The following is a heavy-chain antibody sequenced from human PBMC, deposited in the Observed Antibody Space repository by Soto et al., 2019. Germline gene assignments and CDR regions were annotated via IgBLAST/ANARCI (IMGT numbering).Heavy chain of an antibody. CDR1: DGSMSSSSYY. CDR3: ARQLGYFGSGTPSYMDV. D-gene: IGHD3-10*01. CDR2: ISYSGNT. J-gene: IGHJ6*03. V-gene: IGHV4-39*01. Sequence: SETLSLTCTVSDGSMSSSSYYWGWIRQPPGKGLEWIGSISYSGNTYYNSSLKSRVTISVDTSRNQFSLRLSSVTAADTAIYYCARQLGYFGSGTPSYMDVWDKGTTVTVS.